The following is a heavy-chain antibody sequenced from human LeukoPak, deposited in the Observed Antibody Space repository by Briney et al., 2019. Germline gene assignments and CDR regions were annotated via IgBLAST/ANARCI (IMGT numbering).Heavy chain of an antibody. V-gene: IGHV3-7*01. CDR3: ARDQPLTVSSWGYFYYYLDV. J-gene: IGHJ6*03. Sequence: PGGSLRLSCEASGFSFSSYWMSWVRQAPGKGLEWVANIKQDGGDKYYVDSVKGRFTISRDNAKNPLYLQMNSLRAEDTAVYFCARDQPLTVSSWGYFYYYLDVWGRGTTVTVSS. D-gene: IGHD4-17*01. CDR2: IKQDGGDK. CDR1: GFSFSSYW.